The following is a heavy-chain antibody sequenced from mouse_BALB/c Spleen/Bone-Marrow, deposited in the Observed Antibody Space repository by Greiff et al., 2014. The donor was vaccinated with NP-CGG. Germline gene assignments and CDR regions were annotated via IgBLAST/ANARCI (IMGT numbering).Heavy chain of an antibody. CDR2: IDPFNGGT. Sequence: VQLQQSGPELMKPGASVKISCKASGYSFTSYYMHWVKQSHGKSLEWIGYIDPFNGGTSYNQKFKGKATLTVDKSSSTAYMHLSSLTAEDSAVYYGAPLSRDFDFWGAGTSVTVSS. CDR3: APLSRDFDF. J-gene: IGHJ1*01. CDR1: GYSFTSYY. V-gene: IGHV1S135*01.